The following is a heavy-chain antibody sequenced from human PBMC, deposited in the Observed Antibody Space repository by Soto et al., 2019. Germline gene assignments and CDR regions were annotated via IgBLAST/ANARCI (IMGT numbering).Heavy chain of an antibody. J-gene: IGHJ4*02. CDR1: GGSISSYY. V-gene: IGHV4-59*01. CDR3: ARSRYTSGWWTPPFDY. Sequence: QVQLQESGPGLVKPSEPLSLTCAVSGGSISSYYWSWIRQPPGKGLEWIGYIYYSGSTNYNPSLTRRVTISVDTSKNQFSLKLTSVTAADTAVYYCARSRYTSGWWTPPFDYWGQGTLVTVSS. CDR2: IYYSGST. D-gene: IGHD6-19*01.